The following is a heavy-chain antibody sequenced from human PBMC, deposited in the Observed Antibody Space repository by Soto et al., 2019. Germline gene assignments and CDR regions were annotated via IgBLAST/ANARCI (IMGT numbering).Heavy chain of an antibody. J-gene: IGHJ5*02. V-gene: IGHV3-33*01. CDR1: GFTFSSYG. Sequence: GGSLRLSCAASGFTFSSYGMHWVRQAPGKGLEWVAVIWYDGSNKYYADSVKGRFTISRDNSKNTLYLQMNSLRAEDTAVYYCARDGEVAAAGICWFDPWGQGTLVTVSS. D-gene: IGHD6-13*01. CDR2: IWYDGSNK. CDR3: ARDGEVAAAGICWFDP.